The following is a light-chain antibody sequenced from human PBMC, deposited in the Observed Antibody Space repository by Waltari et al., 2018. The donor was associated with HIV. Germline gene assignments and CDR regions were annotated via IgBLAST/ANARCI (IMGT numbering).Light chain of an antibody. CDR2: DDS. Sequence: SYVLTQPPSVSVAPGQTARNTCGGYNIGPNTVHWYQQKPGQAPVVVVYDDSLRPSGIPERISGSNPGNTATLTISRVEAGDEADYYCQVWDDSSDHVIFGGGTKLTVL. CDR3: QVWDDSSDHVI. J-gene: IGLJ2*01. V-gene: IGLV3-21*02. CDR1: NIGPNT.